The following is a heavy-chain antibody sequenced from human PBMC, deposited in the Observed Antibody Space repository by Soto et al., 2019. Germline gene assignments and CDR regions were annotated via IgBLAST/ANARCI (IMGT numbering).Heavy chain of an antibody. CDR1: GGSISSGGYY. Sequence: LTCTVSGGSISSGGYYWSWIRQHPGKGLEWIGYIYYSGSTYYNPSLKSRVTISVDTSKNQFSLKLSSVTAADTAVYYCARADNYYDSSGYYTDYWGQGTLVTVSS. D-gene: IGHD3-22*01. J-gene: IGHJ4*02. CDR3: ARADNYYDSSGYYTDY. V-gene: IGHV4-31*03. CDR2: IYYSGST.